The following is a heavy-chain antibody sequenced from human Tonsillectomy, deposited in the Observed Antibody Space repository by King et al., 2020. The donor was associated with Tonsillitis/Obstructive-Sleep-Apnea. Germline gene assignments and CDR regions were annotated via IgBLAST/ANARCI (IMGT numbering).Heavy chain of an antibody. Sequence: QLVQSGGGLVKPGGSLRLSCAASGFTFSGYYMSWIRQAPGKGLEWVSYISRSGSDTDYADSVKGRFTISRDNTENSLYLQLNTLRAEDTAVYHCARGIGESDYPPIDAFDVWGQGTVVTVSS. J-gene: IGHJ3*01. V-gene: IGHV3-11*05. D-gene: IGHD3-10*01. CDR2: ISRSGSDT. CDR1: GFTFSGYY. CDR3: ARGIGESDYPPIDAFDV.